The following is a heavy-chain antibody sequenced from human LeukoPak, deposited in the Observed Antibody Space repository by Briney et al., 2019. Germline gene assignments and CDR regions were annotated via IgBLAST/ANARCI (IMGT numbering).Heavy chain of an antibody. Sequence: AASVNVSCKASGNTFTTYYIYWVRQAPRHGLEWMGIISPSNDSTIYAQKFQGRVTMTSDTSTSTVYMELSTLRSEDTAVYYCARVYSGYFDYWGQGTLVTVSS. D-gene: IGHD5-12*01. J-gene: IGHJ4*02. V-gene: IGHV1-46*01. CDR1: GNTFTTYY. CDR3: ARVYSGYFDY. CDR2: ISPSNDST.